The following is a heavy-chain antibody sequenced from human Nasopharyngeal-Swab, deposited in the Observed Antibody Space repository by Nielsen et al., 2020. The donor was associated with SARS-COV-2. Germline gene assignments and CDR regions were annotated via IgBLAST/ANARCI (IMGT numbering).Heavy chain of an antibody. J-gene: IGHJ5*02. CDR2: TSYSGKT. Sequence: SETLSLTCTVSGASVTSSYWTWIRQSPGKGLEWVASTSYSGKTTYNSSLLTRLTISIDPSTNQVSLKLKSVTAADTALYYCARDLYASGSYGWFDPWGQGTLVTVSS. CDR1: GASVTSSY. D-gene: IGHD3-10*01. CDR3: ARDLYASGSYGWFDP. V-gene: IGHV4-59*02.